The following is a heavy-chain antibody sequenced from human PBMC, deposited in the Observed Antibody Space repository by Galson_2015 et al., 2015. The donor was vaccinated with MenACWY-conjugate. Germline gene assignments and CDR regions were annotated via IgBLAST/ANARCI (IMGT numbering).Heavy chain of an antibody. D-gene: IGHD2-15*01. CDR1: GGSISSSSYY. CDR3: ARGWHSPSEHYFDY. CDR2: IYYSGST. Sequence: ETLSLTCTVSGGSISSSSYYWGWIRQPPGKGLEWIGSIYYSGSTYYNPSLKSRVTISVDTSKNQFSLKLSSVTAADTAVYYCARGWHSPSEHYFDYWGQGTLVTVSS. V-gene: IGHV4-39*01. J-gene: IGHJ4*02.